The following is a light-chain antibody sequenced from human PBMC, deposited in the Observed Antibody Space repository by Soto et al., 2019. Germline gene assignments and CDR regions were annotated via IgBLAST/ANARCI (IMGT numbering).Light chain of an antibody. CDR2: GAT. J-gene: IGKJ1*01. Sequence: EIVMTQSPATLSVSPGERATLSCRASQSVSNNLAWYRQKPGQAPRTLIYGATTRATGIPARISGSGSGTEFTLTISSLQSEDFAVYYCQQYDYSPRTFGQGTKVEVE. CDR1: QSVSNN. V-gene: IGKV3-15*01. CDR3: QQYDYSPRT.